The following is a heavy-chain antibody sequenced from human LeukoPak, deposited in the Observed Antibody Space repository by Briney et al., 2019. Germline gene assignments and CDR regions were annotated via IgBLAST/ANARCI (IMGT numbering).Heavy chain of an antibody. CDR1: GGSISSYY. D-gene: IGHD3-10*01. V-gene: IGHV4-4*07. Sequence: SETLSLTCTVSGGSISSYYWSWIRQPAGKGLEWIGRIYTSGSTNYNPSLKSRVTMSVDTSKNQFSLKLSSVTAADTAVYYCARLKDYYGSRTVDYWGQGTLVTVSS. CDR2: IYTSGST. CDR3: ARLKDYYGSRTVDY. J-gene: IGHJ4*02.